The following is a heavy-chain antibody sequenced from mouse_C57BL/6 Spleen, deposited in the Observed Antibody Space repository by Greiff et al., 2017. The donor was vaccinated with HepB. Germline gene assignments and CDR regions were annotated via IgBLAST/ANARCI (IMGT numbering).Heavy chain of an antibody. J-gene: IGHJ4*01. CDR3: ARSRDYYAMDY. CDR1: GYAFSSYW. Sequence: QVQLQQSGAELVKPGASVKISCKASGYAFSSYWMNWVKQRPGKGLEWIGQIYPGDGDTNYNGKFKGKATLTADKSSSTAYMQLSILTSEDSAVYFCARSRDYYAMDYWGQGTSVTVSS. CDR2: IYPGDGDT. V-gene: IGHV1-80*01.